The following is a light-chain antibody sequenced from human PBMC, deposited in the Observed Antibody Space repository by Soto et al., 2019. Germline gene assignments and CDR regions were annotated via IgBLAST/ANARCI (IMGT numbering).Light chain of an antibody. CDR2: WAS. J-gene: IGKJ1*01. Sequence: DIVMTQSPYSLSVSLGERATINCKSSQSVLYSSNNKNYLAWYQQKPGQPPKLLMYWASTRESGVPDRFSGSGSGTDFTLTISSLQAEDVAVYYCQQYYSTLTWTFGQGTKVDIK. CDR3: QQYYSTLTWT. CDR1: QSVLYSSNNKNY. V-gene: IGKV4-1*01.